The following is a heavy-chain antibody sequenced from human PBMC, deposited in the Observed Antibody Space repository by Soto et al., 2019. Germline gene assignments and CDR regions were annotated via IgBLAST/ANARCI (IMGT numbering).Heavy chain of an antibody. V-gene: IGHV3-23*01. J-gene: IGHJ4*02. CDR3: AKDPTPRDFLFIHYFDS. D-gene: IGHD3-10*02. CDR1: GLTSGPYG. Sequence: PVGSLRLSGAASGLTSGPYGMTWVRQARGRGLEWVSTISGSGFSTHYAESVQGRFTISRDNSKNTMYLQMNSPRAEDTAVYYCAKDPTPRDFLFIHYFDSWGQGSLVTVSS. CDR2: ISGSGFST.